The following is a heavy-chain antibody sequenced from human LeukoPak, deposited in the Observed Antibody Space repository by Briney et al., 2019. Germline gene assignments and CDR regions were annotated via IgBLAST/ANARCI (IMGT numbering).Heavy chain of an antibody. V-gene: IGHV3-53*01. D-gene: IGHD3-10*01. CDR2: IYTGGST. J-gene: IGHJ4*02. Sequence: PGGSLRLSCAASGFTFSDHYMTWVRQAPGKGLEWVSVIYTGGSTNYADSVKGRFTISRDNSKNTVYLQMNSLRAEDTAVYYCARNYGSGSYYNVGFDYWGQGTLVTVSS. CDR3: ARNYGSGSYYNVGFDY. CDR1: GFTFSDHY.